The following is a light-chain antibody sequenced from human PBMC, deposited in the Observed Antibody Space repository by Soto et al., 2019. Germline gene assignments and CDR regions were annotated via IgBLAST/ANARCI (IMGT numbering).Light chain of an antibody. CDR3: GTWDSSLSAVV. CDR1: SSNIGNNY. V-gene: IGLV1-51*01. J-gene: IGLJ2*01. Sequence: QSVLTQPPSVSAAPGQKVTISCSGSSSNIGNNYVSWYQQIPGTAPKLLIYDNNKRSSGIPDRFSGSKSGTSATLGITGLQTGDEADYYCGTWDSSLSAVVFGGGTKLTVL. CDR2: DNN.